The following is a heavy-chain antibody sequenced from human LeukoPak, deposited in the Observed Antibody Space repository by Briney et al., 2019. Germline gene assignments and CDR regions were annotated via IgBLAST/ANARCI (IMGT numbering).Heavy chain of an antibody. CDR3: AKNGDRGAYCSGGTCYTYYYYYMDV. CDR2: IISTGGTT. CDR1: GLTLSNYG. D-gene: IGHD2-15*01. Sequence: GGSLRLSCVASGLTLSNYGIRGVRRARRGGREWVSPIISTGGTTYYADSVKGHFTISRDNSKNTVYLQMNSLSAEDTAVYYCAKNGDRGAYCSGGTCYTYYYYYMDVWRKGTTVTLSS. V-gene: IGHV3-23*01. J-gene: IGHJ6*03.